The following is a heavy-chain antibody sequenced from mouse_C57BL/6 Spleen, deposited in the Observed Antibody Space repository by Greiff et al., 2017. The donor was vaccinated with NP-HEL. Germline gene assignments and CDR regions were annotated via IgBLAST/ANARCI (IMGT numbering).Heavy chain of an antibody. V-gene: IGHV1-80*01. CDR1: GYAFSSYW. CDR2: IYPGDGDT. CDR3: ARAGVYYDYAWFAY. D-gene: IGHD2-4*01. Sequence: QVQLQQSGAELVKPGASVKISCKASGYAFSSYWMNWVKQRPGKGLEWIGQIYPGDGDTNYNGKFKGKATLTADKSSSTAYMQLSSLTSEDSAVYFCARAGVYYDYAWFAYWGQGTLVTVSA. J-gene: IGHJ3*01.